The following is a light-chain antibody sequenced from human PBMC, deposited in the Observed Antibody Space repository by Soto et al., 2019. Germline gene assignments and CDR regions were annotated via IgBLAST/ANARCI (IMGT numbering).Light chain of an antibody. J-gene: IGKJ1*01. V-gene: IGKV3-11*01. CDR1: QSISSY. CDR2: DAS. Sequence: LLTQSPATLSVSPGQRVTLSCRASQSISSYLAWYQQRPGQPSRLLIYDASNRATGIPARFSGSGSGTDFTLTISNLEPEDFAVYYCQQHSHWPPWTFGQGTRVEIQ. CDR3: QQHSHWPPWT.